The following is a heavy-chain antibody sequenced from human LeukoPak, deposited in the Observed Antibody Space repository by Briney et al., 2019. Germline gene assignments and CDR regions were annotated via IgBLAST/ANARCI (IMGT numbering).Heavy chain of an antibody. CDR3: ARGTSGWYVGYYYYYYMDV. Sequence: SETLSLTCTVSGGSISSSSYYWGRIRQPPGKGLEWIGSIYYSGSTYYNPSLKSRVTISVDTSKNQFSLKLSSVTAADTAVYYCARGTSGWYVGYYYYYYMDVWGKGTTVTVSS. CDR2: IYYSGST. CDR1: GGSISSSSYY. D-gene: IGHD6-19*01. J-gene: IGHJ6*03. V-gene: IGHV4-39*07.